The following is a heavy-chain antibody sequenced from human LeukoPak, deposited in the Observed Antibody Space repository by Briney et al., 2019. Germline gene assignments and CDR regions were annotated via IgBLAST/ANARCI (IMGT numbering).Heavy chain of an antibody. CDR1: GFTVSSNY. V-gene: IGHV3-53*01. Sequence: GGSLRLSCEASGFTVSSNYMSWVRQAPGKGLEWVSVIYSGGSTYYADSVKGRFTISRDNSKNTLYLQMNSLRAEDTAVYYCARVDGYYYYYMDVWGKGTTVTVSS. CDR2: IYSGGST. D-gene: IGHD5-24*01. J-gene: IGHJ6*03. CDR3: ARVDGYYYYYMDV.